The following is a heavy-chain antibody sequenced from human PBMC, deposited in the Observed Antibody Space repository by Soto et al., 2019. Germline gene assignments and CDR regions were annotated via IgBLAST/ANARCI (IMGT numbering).Heavy chain of an antibody. Sequence: QVQLQESGPRLVKPSETVSLTCSVSGVPSSRTSYFWAWIRQPPGKGLEWIGSTYLDGRISYNPSLESRLAIYVDTSKNHFSLTMASVTASDPALYYCARRGYGLDVWGQGTTVKVSS. CDR2: TYLDGRI. J-gene: IGHJ6*02. CDR1: GVPSSRTSYF. V-gene: IGHV4-39*01. D-gene: IGHD6-13*01. CDR3: ARRGYGLDV.